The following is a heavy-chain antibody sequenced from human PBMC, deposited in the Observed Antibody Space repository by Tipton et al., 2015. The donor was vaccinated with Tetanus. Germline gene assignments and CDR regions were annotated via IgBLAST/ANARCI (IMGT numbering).Heavy chain of an antibody. CDR2: VSGAGGSK. CDR3: ARAVRGRDVFDV. Sequence: RSLRLSCVGSGFTFNDFAIHWVRQVSGEGLEWVSAVSGAGGSKVYADSVKGRFTISRDNANNSLYLQMSSLRPEDTALYYCARAVRGRDVFDVWGQGTVVTVSS. D-gene: IGHD3-10*01. V-gene: IGHV3-9*01. CDR1: GFTFNDFA. J-gene: IGHJ3*01.